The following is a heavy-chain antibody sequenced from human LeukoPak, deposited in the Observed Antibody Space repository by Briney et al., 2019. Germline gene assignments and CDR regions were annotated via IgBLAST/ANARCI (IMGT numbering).Heavy chain of an antibody. CDR3: ARESVVVVVAATRQKNNWFDP. CDR1: GGPIRSYY. CDR2: IYYTGST. Sequence: SETLSLTCTVSGGPIRSYYWTWIRQPPGKGLEWIGHIYYTGSTTYNPSLKSRVTISVDTSKNQFSLKLSSVTAADTAVYYCARESVVVVVAATRQKNNWFDPWGQGTLVTVSS. J-gene: IGHJ5*02. V-gene: IGHV4-59*12. D-gene: IGHD2-15*01.